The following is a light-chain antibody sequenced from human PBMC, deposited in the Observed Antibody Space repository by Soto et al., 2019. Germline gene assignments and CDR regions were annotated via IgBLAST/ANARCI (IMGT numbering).Light chain of an antibody. CDR1: SSDVGSYNL. J-gene: IGLJ2*01. V-gene: IGLV2-23*02. Sequence: QSVLTQPASVPGSPGQSITISCTGTSSDVGSYNLVSWYQQHPGKAPKLMIYEVSKRPSGVSNRFSGSKSGNTASLTISGLQAEDEADYYCCSYAGSSTVVFGGGTKVTVL. CDR2: EVS. CDR3: CSYAGSSTVV.